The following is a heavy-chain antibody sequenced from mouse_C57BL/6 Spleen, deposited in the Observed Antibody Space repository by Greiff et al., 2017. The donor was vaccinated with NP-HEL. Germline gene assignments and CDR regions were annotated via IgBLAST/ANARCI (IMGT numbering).Heavy chain of an antibody. J-gene: IGHJ2*01. D-gene: IGHD1-1*01. CDR2: IDPETGGT. CDR1: GYTFTDYE. Sequence: QVQLQQSGAELVRPGASVTLSCKASGYTFTDYEMHWVKQTPVHGLEWIGAIDPETGGTAYNQKFKGKAILTADKSSSTAYMELRSLTSEDSAVYYCTRFATVVAPFGYWGQGTTLTVSS. CDR3: TRFATVVAPFGY. V-gene: IGHV1-15*01.